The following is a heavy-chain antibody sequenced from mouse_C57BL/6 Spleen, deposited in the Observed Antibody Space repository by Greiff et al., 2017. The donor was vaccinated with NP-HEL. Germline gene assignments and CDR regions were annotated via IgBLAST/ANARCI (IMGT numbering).Heavy chain of an antibody. CDR1: GFTFSDYY. Sequence: EVKLMESEGGLVQPGSSMKLSCTASGFTFSDYYMAWVRQVPEKGLEWVANINYDGSSTYYLDSLKSRFIISRDNAKNILYLQMSSLKSEDTATYYCAREGGSNGAMDYWGQGTSVTVSS. CDR3: AREGGSNGAMDY. D-gene: IGHD2-5*01. J-gene: IGHJ4*01. CDR2: INYDGSST. V-gene: IGHV5-16*01.